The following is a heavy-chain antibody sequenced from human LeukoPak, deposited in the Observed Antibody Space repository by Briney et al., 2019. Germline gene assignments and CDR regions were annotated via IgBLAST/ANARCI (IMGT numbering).Heavy chain of an antibody. CDR1: GFTFSSYG. J-gene: IGHJ6*03. CDR3: ARDINQYYMDV. Sequence: PGGSLRLSCAASGFTFSSYGMHWVRQAPGKGLEWVSSISSSSSYIYYADSVKGRFTISRDNAKNSLYLQMNSLRAEDTAVYYCARDINQYYMDVWGKGTTVTVSS. CDR2: ISSSSSYI. V-gene: IGHV3-21*01. D-gene: IGHD1-14*01.